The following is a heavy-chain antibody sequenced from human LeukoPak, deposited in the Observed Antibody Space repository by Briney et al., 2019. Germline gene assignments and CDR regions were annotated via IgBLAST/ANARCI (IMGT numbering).Heavy chain of an antibody. V-gene: IGHV1-69*05. J-gene: IGHJ5*02. CDR3: ARAQAGNYDWPLDL. Sequence: SVKLSCNASGGTFSMYALSWVRQPPGQGLELMRAIIPFLDTTIYQPKFQDRVTITTDESTSTAYMDLSSLRSHDTAVYYCARAQAGNYDWPLDLWGQGTLVTVSS. D-gene: IGHD5-12*01. CDR1: GGTFSMYA. CDR2: IIPFLDTT.